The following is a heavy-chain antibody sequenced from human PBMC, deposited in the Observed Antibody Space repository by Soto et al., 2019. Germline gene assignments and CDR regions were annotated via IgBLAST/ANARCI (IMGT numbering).Heavy chain of an antibody. CDR2: NNSDGSST. D-gene: IGHD2-2*02. CDR1: GVTFSSYW. Sequence: EVQLVESGGGLVQPGGSLRLSCATSGVTFSSYWMHWVRQAPGKGLVWVSRNNSDGSSTSYADSVKGRFTISRDNDKNTLYLQMNSLRAEDTAVYYCARGGVGRYCSSTSCYTWVFDYWGQGTLVTVSS. V-gene: IGHV3-74*01. J-gene: IGHJ4*02. CDR3: ARGGVGRYCSSTSCYTWVFDY.